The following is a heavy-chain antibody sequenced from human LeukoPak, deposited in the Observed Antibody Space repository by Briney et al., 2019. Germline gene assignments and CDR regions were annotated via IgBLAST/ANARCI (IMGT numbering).Heavy chain of an antibody. J-gene: IGHJ3*02. CDR1: GFSLSTSGVG. CDR3: AHRRAVSGFLEWLFDAFDI. CDR2: IYWDDDK. D-gene: IGHD3-3*01. V-gene: IGHV2-5*02. Sequence: SGPTLVXPTQTLTLTCTFSGFSLSTSGVGVGWIRQPPGKALEWLALIYWDDDKRYSPSLKSRLTITKDTSKNQVVLTMTNMDPVDTATYYCAHRRAVSGFLEWLFDAFDIWGQGTMVTVSS.